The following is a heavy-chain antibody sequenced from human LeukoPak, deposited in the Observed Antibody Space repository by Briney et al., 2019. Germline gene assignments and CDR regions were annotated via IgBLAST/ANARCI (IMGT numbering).Heavy chain of an antibody. CDR2: FDPEDGET. Sequence: ASVKVSCKVSGYTLTELSMHWVRQAPGKGLEWMGGFDPEDGETIYAQKFQGRVTMTEGTSTDTAYMELSSLRSEDTAVYYCATDRGSTYDFWSGYLFDPWGQGTLVTVSS. D-gene: IGHD3-3*01. CDR3: ATDRGSTYDFWSGYLFDP. J-gene: IGHJ5*02. V-gene: IGHV1-24*01. CDR1: GYTLTELS.